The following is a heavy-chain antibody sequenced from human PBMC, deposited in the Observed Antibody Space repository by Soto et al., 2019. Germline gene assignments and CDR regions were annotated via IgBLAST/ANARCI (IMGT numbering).Heavy chain of an antibody. D-gene: IGHD3-10*01. J-gene: IGHJ6*03. CDR1: GFTFYNHG. CDR3: AKEDSGFSGYMDV. CDR2: ITWSSDSM. V-gene: IGHV3-9*01. Sequence: EVQLVESGGGLVQPGRSLRLSCVASGFTFYNHGMHWVRQAPGRGLEWVSGITWSSDSMGYADSVKGRFTISRDNAKNSLYLQMNSLRPEDTALYYCAKEDSGFSGYMDVWGKATTVTVSS.